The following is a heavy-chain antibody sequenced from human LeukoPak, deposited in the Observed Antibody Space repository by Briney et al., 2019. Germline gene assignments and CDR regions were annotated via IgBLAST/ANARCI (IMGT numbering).Heavy chain of an antibody. CDR1: GFTFSSYA. CDR2: ISGSGGST. D-gene: IGHD3-10*01. V-gene: IGHV3-23*01. Sequence: GGSLRLSCAASGFTFSSYAMSWVRQAPGKGLEWVSAISGSGGSTYYADSVKGRFTISRDNSKNTLYLQMNSLRAEDTAVYYCAREIGVLLWFGDPQSAFDIWGQGTMVTVSS. CDR3: AREIGVLLWFGDPQSAFDI. J-gene: IGHJ3*02.